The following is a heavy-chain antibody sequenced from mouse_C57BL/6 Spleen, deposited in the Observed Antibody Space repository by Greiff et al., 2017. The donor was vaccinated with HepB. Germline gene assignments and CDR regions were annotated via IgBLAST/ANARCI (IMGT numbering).Heavy chain of an antibody. CDR1: GFTFSDYY. J-gene: IGHJ4*01. CDR3: ARHRLRDAMDY. V-gene: IGHV5-12*01. CDR2: ISNGGGST. D-gene: IGHD2-2*01. Sequence: KLVESGGGLVQPGGSLKLSCAASGFTFSDYYMYWVRQTPEKRLEWVAYISNGGGSTYYPDTVKGRFTISRDNAKNTLYLQMSRLKSEDTAMYYCARHRLRDAMDYWGQGTSVTVSS.